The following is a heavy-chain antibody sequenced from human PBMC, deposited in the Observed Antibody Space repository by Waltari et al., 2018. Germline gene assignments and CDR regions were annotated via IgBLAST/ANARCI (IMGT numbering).Heavy chain of an antibody. CDR2: VEPEEGET. Sequence: EVQLVQSGAEVKKPGATVKISCKVSGYTFTDYYMHWVQQAPGKGLEWMGLVEPEEGETIYAENFQGSVTITADTSTDTAYMELSSLRSEDTAVYYCATAAVVVVAASFDPWGQGTLVTVSS. CDR1: GYTFTDYY. J-gene: IGHJ5*02. CDR3: ATAAVVVVAASFDP. D-gene: IGHD2-15*01. V-gene: IGHV1-69-2*01.